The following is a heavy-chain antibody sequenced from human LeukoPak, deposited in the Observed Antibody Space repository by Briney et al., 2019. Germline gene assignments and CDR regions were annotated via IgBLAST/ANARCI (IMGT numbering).Heavy chain of an antibody. Sequence: PGGSLRLSCAAPGFTFSSYAMSWVRQAPGKGLEWVSAISGSGGSTYYADSVKGRFTISRDNSKNTLYLQMNGLRAEDTAVYYCAKFETVSGYYYYYMDVWGKGTTVTVSS. CDR2: ISGSGGST. V-gene: IGHV3-23*01. CDR3: AKFETVSGYYYYYMDV. J-gene: IGHJ6*03. CDR1: GFTFSSYA. D-gene: IGHD1-14*01.